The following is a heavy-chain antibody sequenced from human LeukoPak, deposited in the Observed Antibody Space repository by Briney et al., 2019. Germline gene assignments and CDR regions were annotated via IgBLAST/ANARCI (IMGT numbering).Heavy chain of an antibody. V-gene: IGHV4-34*01. J-gene: IGHJ4*02. CDR1: GGSYSGYY. D-gene: IGHD5-12*01. CDR3: ARGWVYSGYLFDY. CDR2: INYSGST. Sequence: SETLSLTCAVYGGSYSGYYWSWIRQLPGKGLEWIGEINYSGSTNYNPSLTSRVTISVDTSKNQFSLKLSSVTAADTAVYYCARGWVYSGYLFDYWGQGTLVTVSS.